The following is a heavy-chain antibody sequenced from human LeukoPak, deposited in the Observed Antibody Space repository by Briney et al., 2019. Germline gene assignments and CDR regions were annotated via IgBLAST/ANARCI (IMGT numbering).Heavy chain of an antibody. V-gene: IGHV3-23*01. CDR2: ISGSGGST. D-gene: IGHD2-15*01. Sequence: GGSLRLSCAASGFTFSSYAMSWVRQAPGKGLEWVSAISGSGGSTYYADSVKGRFTISRDNSKNTLYLQMNSLRAEDTAVYYCAKDDLRDIGYCSGGSCYPYYFDYWGQGTLVTVSS. J-gene: IGHJ4*02. CDR3: AKDDLRDIGYCSGGSCYPYYFDY. CDR1: GFTFSSYA.